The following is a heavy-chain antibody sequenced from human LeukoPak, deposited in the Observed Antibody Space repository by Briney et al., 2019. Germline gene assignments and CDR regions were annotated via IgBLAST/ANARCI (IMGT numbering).Heavy chain of an antibody. Sequence: PSETLSLXCTVSGGSISSYYWSWIRQPPGKGREGIGYIYYSGSTNYNPSLKSRVPISVDTSKNQFSLKLSSVTAADTAVYYCARGGIAVAHVDYWGQGTLVTVSS. V-gene: IGHV4-59*01. J-gene: IGHJ4*02. D-gene: IGHD6-19*01. CDR3: ARGGIAVAHVDY. CDR1: GGSISSYY. CDR2: IYYSGST.